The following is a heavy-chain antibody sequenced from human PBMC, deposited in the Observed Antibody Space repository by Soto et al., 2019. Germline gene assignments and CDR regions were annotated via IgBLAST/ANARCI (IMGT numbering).Heavy chain of an antibody. CDR2: IYYSGST. Sequence: PSETLSLTCTVSGGSISSYYWSWIRQPPGKGLEWIGYIYYSGSTNYNPSLKSRVTISVDTSKNQFSLKLSSVTAADTAVYYCARGRGYSGYDHDFDYWGQGTLVTVSS. J-gene: IGHJ4*02. V-gene: IGHV4-59*01. CDR1: GGSISSYY. CDR3: ARGRGYSGYDHDFDY. D-gene: IGHD5-12*01.